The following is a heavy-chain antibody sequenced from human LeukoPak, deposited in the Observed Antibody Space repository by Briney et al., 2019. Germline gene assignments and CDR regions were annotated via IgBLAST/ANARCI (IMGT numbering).Heavy chain of an antibody. CDR3: ASSWYTSTAFDY. D-gene: IGHD6-13*01. CDR1: GGSISSGGYY. CDR2: IYYSGCT. V-gene: IGHV4-31*03. J-gene: IGHJ4*02. Sequence: ASETLSLTCTVSGGSISSGGYYWSWIRQHPGKGLEWIGYIYYSGCTYYNPSLKSRVTISVDPSKNQFSLKLSSVTAAATAVYYCASSWYTSTAFDYWGQGTLVTVSS.